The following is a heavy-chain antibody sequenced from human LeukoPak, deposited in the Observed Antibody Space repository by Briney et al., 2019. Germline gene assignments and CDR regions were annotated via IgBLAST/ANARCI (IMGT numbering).Heavy chain of an antibody. Sequence: PGRTLRLSCAVSGVTFRSYWMNWVRRAPGQGLESVASIRQDGGEKSYVDSVKGRFTISRDNTNNSLYPQINSLRAEAKAVSYFARERTSAGHYFYSWGQGTLVTVSS. V-gene: IGHV3-7*01. CDR2: IRQDGGEK. D-gene: IGHD6-13*01. J-gene: IGHJ4*01. CDR3: ARERTSAGHYFYS. CDR1: GVTFRSYW.